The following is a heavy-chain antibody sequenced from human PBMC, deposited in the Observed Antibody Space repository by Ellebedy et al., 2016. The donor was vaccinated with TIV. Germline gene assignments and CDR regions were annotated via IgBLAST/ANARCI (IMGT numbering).Heavy chain of an antibody. CDR2: INDDGNFA. CDR3: ARDSILTMVRGVFADY. Sequence: PGGSLRLSCAASGFTFSSYAMSWVRQAPGKGLVWVSRINDDGNFATYADSVKGRFTISRDNAKNTLYLQMNSLRAEDTAVYYCARDSILTMVRGVFADYWGQGTLVTVSS. J-gene: IGHJ4*02. D-gene: IGHD3-10*01. V-gene: IGHV3-74*01. CDR1: GFTFSSYA.